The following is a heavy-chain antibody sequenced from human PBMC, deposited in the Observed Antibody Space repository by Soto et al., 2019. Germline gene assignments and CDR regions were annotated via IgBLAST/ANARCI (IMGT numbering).Heavy chain of an antibody. J-gene: IGHJ2*01. D-gene: IGHD1-26*01. CDR1: GGTFSSYA. Sequence: QVQLVQSGAEVKKPGSSVKVSCKASGGTFSSYAISWVRQAPGQGLEWMGGIIPIFGTANYAKKFQGRVKITAEESKSKAYMEMSSLRSEDTAVYYCARDTVVATWYFVLWGRGTLVTFYS. V-gene: IGHV1-69*01. CDR2: IIPIFGTA. CDR3: ARDTVVATWYFVL.